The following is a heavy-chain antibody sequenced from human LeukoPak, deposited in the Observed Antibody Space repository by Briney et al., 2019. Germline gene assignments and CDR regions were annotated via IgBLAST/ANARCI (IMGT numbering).Heavy chain of an antibody. J-gene: IGHJ4*02. V-gene: IGHV3-23*01. Sequence: TGGSLRLSCAASGFTFSSYAMSWVRQAPGKGLEWVSEVSGSGGSTYYADSVKGRFTISKDKSQNTVWLQMNSLRAEDTAVYYCAKGDTALVPAATGYWGQGTLVTVSS. CDR3: AKGDTALVPAATGY. D-gene: IGHD2-2*01. CDR2: VSGSGGST. CDR1: GFTFSSYA.